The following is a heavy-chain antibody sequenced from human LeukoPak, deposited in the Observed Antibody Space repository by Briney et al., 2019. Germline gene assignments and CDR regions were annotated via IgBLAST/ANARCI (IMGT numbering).Heavy chain of an antibody. J-gene: IGHJ3*02. V-gene: IGHV3-30*04. CDR1: GFTFSSYA. Sequence: GGSLRLSCAASGFTFSSYAMHWVRQAPGKGLEWVAVISYDGSNKYDAESVKGRFTISRDNSRNTLYLQMNSLRAEDTAVYYCARVVDQDAFDIWGQGTMVTVSS. CDR2: ISYDGSNK. CDR3: ARVVDQDAFDI. D-gene: IGHD3-9*01.